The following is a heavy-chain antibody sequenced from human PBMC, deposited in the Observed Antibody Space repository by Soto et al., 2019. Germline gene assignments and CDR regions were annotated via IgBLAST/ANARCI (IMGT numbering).Heavy chain of an antibody. V-gene: IGHV4-59*01. CDR2: IYYSGST. D-gene: IGHD3-9*01. Sequence: SETLSLTCTVSGGSISSYYWSWIRQPPGKGLEWIGYIYYSGSTNYNPSLKSRVTISVDTSKNQFSLKLSSVTAADTAVYYCARSPYHYDILTVYYNGLLYSYYGMDVCGQGTTVTVSS. CDR1: GGSISSYY. CDR3: ARSPYHYDILTVYYNGLLYSYYGMDV. J-gene: IGHJ6*02.